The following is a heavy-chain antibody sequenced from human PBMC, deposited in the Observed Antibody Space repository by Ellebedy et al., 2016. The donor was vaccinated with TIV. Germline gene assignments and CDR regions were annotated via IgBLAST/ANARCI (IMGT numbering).Heavy chain of an antibody. D-gene: IGHD3-16*01. J-gene: IGHJ3*01. Sequence: GESLKISCQASGYNFPTYRLGWVRQTPGKGPEWMGIFYPSDSGVKYNPSLEGQVTISADNSISTVYLQWSALKASDTALYYCARQIHWGAFDVWGQGTRVSVSS. CDR3: ARQIHWGAFDV. V-gene: IGHV5-51*01. CDR1: GYNFPTYR. CDR2: FYPSDSGV.